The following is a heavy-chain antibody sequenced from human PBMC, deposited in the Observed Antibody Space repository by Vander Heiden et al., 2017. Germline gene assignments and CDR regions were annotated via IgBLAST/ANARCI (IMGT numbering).Heavy chain of an antibody. Sequence: EVQVVESGGGLVQPGGSLRLSCAASGFTFNNYWMTWVRQAPGKGLEWVANTDQDGSEKYYVDSVKGRFTISRDNAKNSLYLQMNNLRAEDTAVYYCARGSAAPDYWGQGTLVTVSS. J-gene: IGHJ4*02. CDR2: TDQDGSEK. D-gene: IGHD6-13*01. CDR1: GFTFNNYW. V-gene: IGHV3-7*01. CDR3: ARGSAAPDY.